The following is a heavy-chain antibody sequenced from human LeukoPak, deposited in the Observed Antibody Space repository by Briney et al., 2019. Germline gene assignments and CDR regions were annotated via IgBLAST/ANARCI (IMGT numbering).Heavy chain of an antibody. CDR1: GFTFGGSG. D-gene: IGHD4-17*01. CDR2: ISSSGSTI. V-gene: IGHV3-48*04. Sequence: GGSLRLSCAASGFTFGGSGMHWVRQAPGKGLEWVSYISSSGSTIYYADSVKGRFTISRDNAKNSLYLQMNSLRAEDTAVYYCARDRMDYEADYWGQGTLVTVSS. CDR3: ARDRMDYEADY. J-gene: IGHJ4*02.